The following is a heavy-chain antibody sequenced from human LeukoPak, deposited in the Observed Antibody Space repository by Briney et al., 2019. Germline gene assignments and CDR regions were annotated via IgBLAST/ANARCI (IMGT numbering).Heavy chain of an antibody. D-gene: IGHD6-19*01. V-gene: IGHV6-1*01. Sequence: SPTLSLTFAISGDSVSINNAAWNWVRQSPARGLEWLGSTYYRSKWYNDYAVSVKSRITINPDTSKNQFSLQLNSVTPEDTAVYYCATHGSVWQGGFDCWGQGTLVIVSS. CDR3: ATHGSVWQGGFDC. CDR1: GDSVSINNAA. J-gene: IGHJ4*02. CDR2: TYYRSKWYN.